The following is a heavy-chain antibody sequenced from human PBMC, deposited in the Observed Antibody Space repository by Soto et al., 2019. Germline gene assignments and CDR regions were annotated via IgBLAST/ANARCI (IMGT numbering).Heavy chain of an antibody. V-gene: IGHV3-33*01. J-gene: IGHJ4*02. Sequence: GGSLRLSCAASGFTFSSYGMHWVSQAPGKGLEWVAVIWYDGSNKYYADSVKGRFTISRDNSKNTLYLQMNSLRAEDTAVYYCARDPSYYDSSGYYYYFDYWGQGTLVTVSS. CDR1: GFTFSSYG. CDR3: ARDPSYYDSSGYYYYFDY. D-gene: IGHD3-22*01. CDR2: IWYDGSNK.